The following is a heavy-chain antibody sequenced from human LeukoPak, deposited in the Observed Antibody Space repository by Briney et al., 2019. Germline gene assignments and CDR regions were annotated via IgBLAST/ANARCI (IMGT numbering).Heavy chain of an antibody. D-gene: IGHD3-10*01. CDR2: IYYSGST. Sequence: PSETLSLTCTVSGGSISSYYWSWIRQPPGKGLEWIGYIYYSGSTNYNPSLKSRVTISVDTSKNQFSLKLSSVTAADTAVYYCAREQGYGPGSYYLDYWGQGTLVTVSS. J-gene: IGHJ4*02. CDR3: AREQGYGPGSYYLDY. V-gene: IGHV4-59*12. CDR1: GGSISSYY.